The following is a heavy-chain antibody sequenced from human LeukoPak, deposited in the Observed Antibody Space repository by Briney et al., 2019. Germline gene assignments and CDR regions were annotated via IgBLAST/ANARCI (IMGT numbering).Heavy chain of an antibody. CDR3: AREVSRITIFGVVMSRNWFDP. CDR1: GYTFTSYD. J-gene: IGHJ5*02. D-gene: IGHD3-3*01. CDR2: IIPISGTA. Sequence: SVKVSCKASGYTFTSYDITWVRQAPGQGLEWMGGIIPISGTANYAQKFQGRVTITADESPSTAYMELSSLRSEDTAVYYCAREVSRITIFGVVMSRNWFDPWGQGTLVTVSP. V-gene: IGHV1-69*13.